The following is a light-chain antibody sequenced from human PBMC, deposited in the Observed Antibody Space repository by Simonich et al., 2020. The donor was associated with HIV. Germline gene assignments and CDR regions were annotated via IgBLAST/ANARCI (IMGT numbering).Light chain of an antibody. V-gene: IGLV2-14*01. CDR3: SSYTSSSTWV. CDR2: DVS. Sequence: QSALTQPASVSGSPGQSSTISCTGTSSDVGGYNYVSWYQQHPGKAPKLMIYDVSKRPSGVSNRFSGSKSGNTASLTISGLQAEYEADYYCSSYTSSSTWVFGGGTKLTVL. CDR1: SSDVGGYNY. J-gene: IGLJ3*02.